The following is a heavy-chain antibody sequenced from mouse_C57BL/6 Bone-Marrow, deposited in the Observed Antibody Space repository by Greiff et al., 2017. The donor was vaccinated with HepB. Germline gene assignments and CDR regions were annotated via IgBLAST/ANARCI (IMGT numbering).Heavy chain of an antibody. V-gene: IGHV5-6*01. CDR3: ASYGNYVLYYFDY. CDR2: ISSGGSYT. Sequence: EVQRVESGGDLVKPGGSLKLSCAASGFTFSSYGMSWVRQTPDKRLEWVATISSGGSYTYYPDSVKGRFTISRDNAKNTLYLQMSSLKSEDTAMYYCASYGNYVLYYFDYWGQGTTLTVSS. D-gene: IGHD2-1*01. CDR1: GFTFSSYG. J-gene: IGHJ2*01.